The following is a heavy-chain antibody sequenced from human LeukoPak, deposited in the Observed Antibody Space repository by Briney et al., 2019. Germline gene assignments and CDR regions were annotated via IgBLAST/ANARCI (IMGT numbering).Heavy chain of an antibody. D-gene: IGHD3-22*01. CDR2: ISSSSSYI. CDR1: GFTFSSYS. V-gene: IGHV3-21*01. CDR3: ARVLYDYYDSSGYHLPDY. Sequence: GGSLRLSCAASGFTFSSYSMNWVRQAPGKGLEWVSSISSSSSYIYYADSVKGRFTISRDNAKNSLYLQMNSLRAEDTAVYYCARVLYDYYDSSGYHLPDYWGQGTLVTVSS. J-gene: IGHJ4*02.